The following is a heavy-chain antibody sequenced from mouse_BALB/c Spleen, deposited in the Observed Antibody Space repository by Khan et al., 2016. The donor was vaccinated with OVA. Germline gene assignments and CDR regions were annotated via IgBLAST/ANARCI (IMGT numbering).Heavy chain of an antibody. CDR2: IWTGGDT. CDR3: VRRGHYYGSVYWYFDV. V-gene: IGHV2-9-2*01. Sequence: QVQLKESGPGLVAPSQSLSITCTVSGFSLTNYDISWIRQPPGKGLEWLGVIWTGGDTNYNSAFMSRLSISKDNSKSQVFLKMNSLQTDDTAIYYCVRRGHYYGSVYWYFDVWGAGTTVTVSS. CDR1: GFSLTNYD. J-gene: IGHJ1*01. D-gene: IGHD1-1*01.